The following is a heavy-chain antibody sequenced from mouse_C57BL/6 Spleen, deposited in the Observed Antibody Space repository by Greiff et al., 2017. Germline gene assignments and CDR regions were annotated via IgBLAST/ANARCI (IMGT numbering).Heavy chain of an antibody. Sequence: VQLQQSGAELARPGASVKLSCKASGYTFTSYGISWVKQRTGQGLEWIGEIYPRSGNTYYNEKFKGKATLTADKSSSTAYMVLRSLTSEDSAVYFCAGSDSSGRYYFDDWGQGTTLTVSS. CDR2: IYPRSGNT. J-gene: IGHJ2*01. CDR1: GYTFTSYG. V-gene: IGHV1-81*01. CDR3: AGSDSSGRYYFDD. D-gene: IGHD3-2*02.